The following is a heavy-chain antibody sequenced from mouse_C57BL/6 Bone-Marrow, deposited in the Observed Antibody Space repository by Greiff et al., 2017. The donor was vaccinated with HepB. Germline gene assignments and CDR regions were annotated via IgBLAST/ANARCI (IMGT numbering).Heavy chain of an antibody. J-gene: IGHJ2*01. CDR2: INSDGGST. V-gene: IGHV5-2*01. CDR3: ARALGPGYLDY. CDR1: EYEFPSHD. Sequence: EVKLVESGGGLVQPGQSLKLSCESNEYEFPSHDMSWVRKTPEKRLELVAAINSDGGSTYYPDTMERRFIISRDNTKKTLYLQMSSLRAEDTALYYCARALGPGYLDYWGQGTTLTVSS.